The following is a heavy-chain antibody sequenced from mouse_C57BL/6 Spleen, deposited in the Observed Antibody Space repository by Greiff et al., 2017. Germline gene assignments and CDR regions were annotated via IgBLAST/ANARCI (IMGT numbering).Heavy chain of an antibody. D-gene: IGHD2-4*01. CDR2: ISYAGSNT. V-gene: IGHV5-16*01. CDR1: GFTFSDYY. CDR3: ASYDYLYYAMDY. J-gene: IGHJ4*01. Sequence: EVQLVESEGGLVQPGSSMKLSCTASGFTFSDYYMAWVRQVPEKGLEWVANISYAGSNTYYLASLQSHFIISSDNAKNILYLQMRSLKSEDTATYYCASYDYLYYAMDYWGQGTSITVSS.